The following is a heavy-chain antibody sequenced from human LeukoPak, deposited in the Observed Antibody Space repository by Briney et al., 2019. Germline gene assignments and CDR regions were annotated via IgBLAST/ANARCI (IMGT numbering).Heavy chain of an antibody. V-gene: IGHV4-30-2*01. D-gene: IGHD4-17*01. J-gene: IGHJ4*02. Sequence: SETLSLTCTVSGGSVSSGNYYWTWIRQPPGKGLEWIGYIYHSGSTYYNPSLKSRVTISVDRSKNQFSLKLSSVTAADTAVYYCARVSRVTRVFSDYWGQGTLVTVSS. CDR3: ARVSRVTRVFSDY. CDR2: IYHSGST. CDR1: GGSVSSGNYY.